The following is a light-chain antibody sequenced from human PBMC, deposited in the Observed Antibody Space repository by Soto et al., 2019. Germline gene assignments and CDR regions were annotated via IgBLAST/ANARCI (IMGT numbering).Light chain of an antibody. J-gene: IGKJ1*01. CDR1: QGISSL. CDR2: AAS. V-gene: IGKV3-15*01. Sequence: EIVMKQSPATVSVSQGERATLSCRASQGISSLLAWYQEKPGQDPRLLIYAASTRAAGVPVRFSGSGSETEFTLNFIILQSEDFALYCCPQYNNRLWTFCQGT. CDR3: PQYNNRLWT.